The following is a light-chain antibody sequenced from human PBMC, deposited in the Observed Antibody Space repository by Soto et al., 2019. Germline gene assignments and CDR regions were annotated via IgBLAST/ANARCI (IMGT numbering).Light chain of an antibody. Sequence: ETVMTQSPATLSVSPGERATLSRRASESVSTNLAWYQQKPGQAPRLLIYDVSTGATGIPARFSGRGSWTEFTLTISSLQSEDFAVYYCQQYNSWPQTFGLGTKVDIK. CDR1: ESVSTN. V-gene: IGKV3-15*01. CDR3: QQYNSWPQT. J-gene: IGKJ1*01. CDR2: DVS.